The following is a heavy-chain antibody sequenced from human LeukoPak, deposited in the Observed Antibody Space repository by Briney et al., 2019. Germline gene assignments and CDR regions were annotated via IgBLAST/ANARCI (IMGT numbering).Heavy chain of an antibody. Sequence: GGSLRLSCAASGFIFSTYGLHWVRQAPGKGLEWVAVISYDGSNKYYADSVKGRFTISRDNSKNTLYLQMNSLRAEDTAVYYCAALKRYCSSTRCIAAAPWGMDVWGQGTLVTVSS. V-gene: IGHV3-30*19. CDR2: ISYDGSNK. CDR3: AALKRYCSSTRCIAAAPWGMDV. J-gene: IGHJ4*02. CDR1: GFIFSTYG. D-gene: IGHD2-2*01.